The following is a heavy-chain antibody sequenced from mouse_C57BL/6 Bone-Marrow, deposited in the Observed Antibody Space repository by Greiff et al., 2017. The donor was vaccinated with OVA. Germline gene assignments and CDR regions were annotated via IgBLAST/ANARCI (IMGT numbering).Heavy chain of an antibody. CDR2: IRLKSDNYAT. CDR3: TGPLLRSTWFAY. V-gene: IGHV6-3*01. Sequence: EVKLQESGGGLVQPGGSMKLSCVASGFTFSNYWMNWVRQSPEKGLEWVAQIRLKSDNYATHYAESVKGRFTISRDDSKSSVYLQMNNLRAEDTGIYYCTGPLLRSTWFAYWGQGTLVTVSA. J-gene: IGHJ3*01. CDR1: GFTFSNYW. D-gene: IGHD1-1*01.